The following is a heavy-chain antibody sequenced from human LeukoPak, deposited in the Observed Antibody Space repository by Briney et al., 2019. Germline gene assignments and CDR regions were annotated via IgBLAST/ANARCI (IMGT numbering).Heavy chain of an antibody. D-gene: IGHD3-10*01. J-gene: IGHJ4*02. CDR3: AGTMVRGVIGGY. CDR2: IYYSGST. Sequence: SETLSLTCTVSGGSISSYYWSWIRQPAGKGLEWIGYIYYSGSTYYNPSLKSRVTISVDTSKNQFSLKLSSVTAADTAVYYCAGTMVRGVIGGYWGQGTLVTVSS. CDR1: GGSISSYY. V-gene: IGHV4-59*06.